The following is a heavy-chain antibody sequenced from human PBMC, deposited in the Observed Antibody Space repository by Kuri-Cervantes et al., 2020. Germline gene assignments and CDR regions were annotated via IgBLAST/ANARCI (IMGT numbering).Heavy chain of an antibody. V-gene: IGHV3-21*01. Sequence: LSLTCAAPGFTFSSYSMNWVRQAPGKGLEWVSSISSSSSYIYYADSVKGRFTISRDNAKNSLYLQMSSLRAEDTAIYYCARDGKHTNSFDVWGQGTMVTVSS. D-gene: IGHD1-26*01. CDR3: ARDGKHTNSFDV. CDR2: ISSSSSYI. CDR1: GFTFSSYS. J-gene: IGHJ3*01.